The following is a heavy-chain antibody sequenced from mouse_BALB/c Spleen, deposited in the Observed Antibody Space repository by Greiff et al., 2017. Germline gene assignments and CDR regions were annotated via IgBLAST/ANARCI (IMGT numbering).Heavy chain of an antibody. CDR2: ISSGGSYT. J-gene: IGHJ3*01. CDR1: GFTFSSYA. Sequence: EVQGVESGGGLVKPGGSLKLSCAASGFTFSSYAMSWVRQSPEKRLEWVAEISSGGSYTYYPDTVTGRFTISRDNAKNTLYLEMSSLRSEDTAMYYCARKEGWFWGQGTLVTVSA. V-gene: IGHV5-9-4*01. D-gene: IGHD1-1*02. CDR3: ARKEGWF.